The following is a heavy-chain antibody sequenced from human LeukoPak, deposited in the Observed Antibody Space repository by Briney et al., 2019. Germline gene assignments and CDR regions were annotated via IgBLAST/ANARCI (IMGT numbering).Heavy chain of an antibody. CDR2: IIPIFGTA. V-gene: IGHV1-69*13. CDR3: ASPWEEGYCSGGSCYSFDY. CDR1: GGTFSSYA. J-gene: IGHJ4*02. D-gene: IGHD2-15*01. Sequence: VKVSCKASGGTFSSYAIRWVRQAPGQGLEWMGGIIPIFGTANYAQKFQGRVTITADEFTSTAYMELSSLRSEDTAVYYCASPWEEGYCSGGSCYSFDYWGQGTLVTVSS.